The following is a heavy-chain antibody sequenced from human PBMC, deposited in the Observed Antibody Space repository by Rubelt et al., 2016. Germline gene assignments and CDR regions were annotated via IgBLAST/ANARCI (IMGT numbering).Heavy chain of an antibody. CDR3: AREARKYRSGYYYYYGMDV. D-gene: IGHD6-19*01. CDR2: ISAYNGNT. J-gene: IGHJ6*02. Sequence: QVQLVQSGAEVKKPGASVKVSCKASGYTFTSYGISWVRQAPGQGLEWMGWISAYNGNTNYAQKLQGRVTMTTERSTSTAYMGLRSLRSDDTAVYYCAREARKYRSGYYYYYGMDVWGQGTTVTVSS. CDR1: GYTFTSYG. V-gene: IGHV1-18*01.